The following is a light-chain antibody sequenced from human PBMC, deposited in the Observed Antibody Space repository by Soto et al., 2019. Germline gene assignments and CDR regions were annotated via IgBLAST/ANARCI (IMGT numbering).Light chain of an antibody. CDR1: QNILSN. J-gene: IGKJ1*01. CDR3: QQYKNWPL. V-gene: IGKV3-15*01. CDR2: GAS. Sequence: EIVLTQSPATLSVSPGERATLSCRASQNILSNLAWYQQNPGQAPRLLIYGASTRATGIPARFSGSGSGTEFTLTISSLQSEDFAVYYCQQYKNWPLFGQGTKVDIK.